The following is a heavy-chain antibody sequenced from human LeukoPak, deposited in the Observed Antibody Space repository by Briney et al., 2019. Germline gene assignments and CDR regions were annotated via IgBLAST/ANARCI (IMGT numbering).Heavy chain of an antibody. Sequence: ASVKVSCKASRYTFTSYDINWVRQATGQGLEWMGWMNPNSGNTGYAQKFQGRVTMTRNTSISTAYMELSSLRSEDTAVYYCARVISAQLGENAFDIWGQGTMVTVSS. CDR3: ARVISAQLGENAFDI. V-gene: IGHV1-8*01. J-gene: IGHJ3*02. D-gene: IGHD3-10*01. CDR2: MNPNSGNT. CDR1: RYTFTSYD.